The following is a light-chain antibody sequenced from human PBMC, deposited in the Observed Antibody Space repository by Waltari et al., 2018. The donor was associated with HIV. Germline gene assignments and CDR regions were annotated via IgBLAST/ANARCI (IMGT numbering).Light chain of an antibody. V-gene: IGLV2-23*02. CDR1: SSDVGRYNL. Sequence: QSALTQSASVSGSPGQSITISCTGTSSDVGRYNLVSWYQQHPGKAPKGMIYEVSKRPSGVSNRFSGSKSGNTASLTISGLQAEDEADYYCCSYAGSSTCWVFGGGTKLTVL. CDR3: CSYAGSSTCWV. J-gene: IGLJ3*02. CDR2: EVS.